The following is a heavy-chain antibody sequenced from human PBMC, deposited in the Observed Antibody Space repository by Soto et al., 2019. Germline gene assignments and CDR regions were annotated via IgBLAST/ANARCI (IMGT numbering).Heavy chain of an antibody. CDR3: ARDWMYSSSSSGMDV. Sequence: ASVKVSCKASGYTFTGCYMRWVRQAPGQGLEWMGWINPNSGGTNYAQKFQGWVTMTRDTSISTAYMELSRLRSDDTAVYYCARDWMYSSSSSGMDVWGQWTTVTVSS. V-gene: IGHV1-2*04. CDR2: INPNSGGT. CDR1: GYTFTGCY. D-gene: IGHD6-6*01. J-gene: IGHJ6*02.